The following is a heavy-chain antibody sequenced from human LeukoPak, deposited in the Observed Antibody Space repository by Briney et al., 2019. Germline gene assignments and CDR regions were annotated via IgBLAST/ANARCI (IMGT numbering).Heavy chain of an antibody. J-gene: IGHJ4*02. Sequence: GGSLRLSCAASGFTFSGSAMHWVRQASGKGLEWVGRIRSKANSYATAYAASVKGRFTISRDDSKNTAYLQMNSLKTEDTAVYYCTRVGRGYSYGDSDYWGQGTLVTVSS. D-gene: IGHD5-18*01. CDR3: TRVGRGYSYGDSDY. CDR2: IRSKANSYAT. CDR1: GFTFSGSA. V-gene: IGHV3-73*01.